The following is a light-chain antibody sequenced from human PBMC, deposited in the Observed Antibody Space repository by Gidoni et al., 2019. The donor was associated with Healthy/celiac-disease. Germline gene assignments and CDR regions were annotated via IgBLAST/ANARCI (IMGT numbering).Light chain of an antibody. CDR3: QQYYGTPYT. V-gene: IGKV4-1*01. Sequence: IVLTQSPDSLAVSVGERATINCKSSQSVLYSSNNKNYLAWYQQKAGQPPKLLIYWASTREAGVPDRFSGSGSGTDFTLTISSLQAEDVAVYYCQQYYGTPYTFGQGTKLEIK. J-gene: IGKJ2*01. CDR1: QSVLYSSNNKNY. CDR2: WAS.